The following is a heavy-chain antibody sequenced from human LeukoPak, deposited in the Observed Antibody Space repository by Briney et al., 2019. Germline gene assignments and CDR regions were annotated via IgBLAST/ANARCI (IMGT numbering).Heavy chain of an antibody. V-gene: IGHV3-53*01. Sequence: TGGSLRLSCAASGFSFRSYAMHWVRLAPGKGLEWVSVIYGGGTTYYADSVKGRFTISRDNSKNTLYLQMNSLRAEDTAMYYCARGMGSSWYYFDYWGQGTLVTVSS. D-gene: IGHD6-13*01. J-gene: IGHJ4*02. CDR3: ARGMGSSWYYFDY. CDR1: GFSFRSYA. CDR2: IYGGGTT.